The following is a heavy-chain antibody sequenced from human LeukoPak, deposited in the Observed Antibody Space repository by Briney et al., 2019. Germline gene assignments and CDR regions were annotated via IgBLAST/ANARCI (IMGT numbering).Heavy chain of an antibody. V-gene: IGHV4-59*08. Sequence: PSETLSLTCTVSGGSMSPYHWGWIRQPPGKGLEWTGYIYYSGSTNYNPSLKSRVTISVDTSKNQFSLKLSSVTAADTAVYYCARQMAFDIWGQGTMVTVSS. CDR1: GGSMSPYH. J-gene: IGHJ3*02. CDR2: IYYSGST. CDR3: ARQMAFDI.